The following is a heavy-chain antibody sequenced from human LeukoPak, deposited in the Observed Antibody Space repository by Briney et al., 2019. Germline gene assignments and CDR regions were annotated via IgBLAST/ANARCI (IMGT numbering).Heavy chain of an antibody. V-gene: IGHV5-51*01. CDR1: GYSFTSYW. D-gene: IGHD6-13*01. CDR3: ARPMAAAPEAFDI. J-gene: IGHJ3*02. Sequence: GESLKIAFKGSGYSFTSYWIGWVRQMPGKGLEWMGIIYPGDSDTRYSPSFQGQVTISADKSISTAYLQWSSLKASDTAMYYCARPMAAAPEAFDIWGQGTMVTVSS. CDR2: IYPGDSDT.